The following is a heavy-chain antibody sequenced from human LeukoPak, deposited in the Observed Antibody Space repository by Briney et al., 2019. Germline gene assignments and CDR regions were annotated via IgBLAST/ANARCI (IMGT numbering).Heavy chain of an antibody. CDR3: AIVSGYSYGPFDY. V-gene: IGHV5-51*01. D-gene: IGHD5-18*01. Sequence: GESLKISCKGSGYSFTSYWIGWGRQLPGKGLEWMGVIYPGDSDTRYSPSFQGQVTISADKSITTAYLQWSSLKASDTAMYYSAIVSGYSYGPFDYGGQGTLVTVSS. CDR1: GYSFTSYW. CDR2: IYPGDSDT. J-gene: IGHJ4*02.